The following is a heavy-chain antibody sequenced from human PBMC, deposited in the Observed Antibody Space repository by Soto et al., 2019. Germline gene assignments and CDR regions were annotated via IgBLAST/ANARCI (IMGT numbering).Heavy chain of an antibody. J-gene: IGHJ5*02. CDR1: GGSISSSSYY. CDR2: IYYSGST. D-gene: IGHD3-22*01. CDR3: ARQYYDSSGYRPRDWFDP. Sequence: QLQLQESGPGLVKPSETLSLTCTVSGGSISSSSYYWGWIRQPPGKGLEWIGSIYYSGSTYYIRPSNSRVTLSADTSKNQSSMKLSSVNAADTAVYYYARQYYDSSGYRPRDWFDPWGQGTLVTVSS. V-gene: IGHV4-39*01.